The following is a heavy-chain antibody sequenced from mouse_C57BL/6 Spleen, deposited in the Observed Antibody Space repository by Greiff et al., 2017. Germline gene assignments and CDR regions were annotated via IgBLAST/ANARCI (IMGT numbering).Heavy chain of an antibody. J-gene: IGHJ1*03. CDR3: ARSNYGRSWYFDV. CDR2: IYPRSGNT. Sequence: VQLQQSGAELARPGASVKLSCKASGYTFTSYGISWVKQRTGQGLEWIGEIYPRSGNTYYNEKFKGKATLTADKSSSTAYMELRSLTSEDSAVYFCARSNYGRSWYFDVWGTGTTVTVSS. CDR1: GYTFTSYG. D-gene: IGHD1-1*01. V-gene: IGHV1-81*01.